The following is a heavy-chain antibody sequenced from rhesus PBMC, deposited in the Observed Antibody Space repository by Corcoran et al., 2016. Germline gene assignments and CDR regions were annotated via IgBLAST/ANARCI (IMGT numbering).Heavy chain of an antibody. Sequence: QVQLQESGPGVVKPSETLSLTCAVSGGTFSSGYFSWRWIRQPPGKGLEWIGGIYSKSESTNYNPSLKSRVTISKDTSKNQFSLKLSSVTATDTAVYYCARGYWDFDYWGQGVLVTVSS. CDR2: IYSKSEST. CDR3: ARGYWDFDY. CDR1: GGTFSSGYFS. D-gene: IGHD3-34*01. J-gene: IGHJ4*01. V-gene: IGHV4S12*01.